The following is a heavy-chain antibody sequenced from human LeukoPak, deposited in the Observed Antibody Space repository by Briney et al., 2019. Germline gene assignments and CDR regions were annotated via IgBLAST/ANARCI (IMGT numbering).Heavy chain of an antibody. J-gene: IGHJ4*02. CDR3: AKDSCSSTSCYSRD. CDR2: ISYDGSNK. CDR1: GFTFSSYG. V-gene: IGHV3-30*18. Sequence: GGSLRLSCVASGFTFSSYGMHWVRQAPGKGLEWVAVISYDGSNKYYADSVKGRFTISRDNSKNTLYLQMNSLRAEDTAVYYCAKDSCSSTSCYSRDWGQGTLVTVSS. D-gene: IGHD2-2*02.